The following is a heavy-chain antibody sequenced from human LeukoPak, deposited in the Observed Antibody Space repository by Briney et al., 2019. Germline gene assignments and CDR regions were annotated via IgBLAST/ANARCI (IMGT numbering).Heavy chain of an antibody. Sequence: PGGSLRLSCAASGFSFSNYDMTWVRQAPGKGLEWVSSISDSGRYIFRADALAGRFTIYRDNAKNSLYLQMNSLRAEDTAVYYCARDGNDILTGSLQYYMDVWGKGTTVTVSS. V-gene: IGHV3-21*01. CDR3: ARDGNDILTGSLQYYMDV. CDR2: ISDSGRYI. J-gene: IGHJ6*03. D-gene: IGHD3-9*01. CDR1: GFSFSNYD.